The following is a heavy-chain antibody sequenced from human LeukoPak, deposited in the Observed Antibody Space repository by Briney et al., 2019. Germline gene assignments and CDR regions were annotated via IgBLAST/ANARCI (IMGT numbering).Heavy chain of an antibody. CDR1: GGSINGYY. CDR2: IYNSESI. D-gene: IGHD6-13*01. CDR3: ASDRSSSYTRVWFVR. J-gene: IGHJ5*02. V-gene: IGHV4-4*07. Sequence: KPSETLSLTCTVSGGSINGYYWSWIRQPAGRGLEWIGRIYNSESINYNPSLKSRVTMSIDTSKSQFSLKLNSVTAADTAANYCASDRSSSYTRVWFVRRGQGALVTVSS.